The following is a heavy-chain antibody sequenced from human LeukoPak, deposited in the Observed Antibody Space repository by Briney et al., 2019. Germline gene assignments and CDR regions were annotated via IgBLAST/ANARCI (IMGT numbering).Heavy chain of an antibody. Sequence: ASVKVSCKASGYTFTSYGISWVRQAPGQGLEWMGWISAYNGNTNYAQKLQGRVTMTTDTSTSTAYMELRSLRSDDTAVYYCARPRYFDWLTSRYYGADVWGQGTTVTVSS. CDR3: ARPRYFDWLTSRYYGADV. D-gene: IGHD3-9*01. V-gene: IGHV1-18*01. CDR2: ISAYNGNT. J-gene: IGHJ6*02. CDR1: GYTFTSYG.